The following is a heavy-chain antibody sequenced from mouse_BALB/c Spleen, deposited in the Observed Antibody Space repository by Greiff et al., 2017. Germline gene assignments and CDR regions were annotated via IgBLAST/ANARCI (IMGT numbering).Heavy chain of an antibody. V-gene: IGHV2-2*02. CDR1: GFSLTSYG. Sequence: QVQLQQSGPGLVQPSQSLSITCTASGFSLTSYGVHWVRQSPGKGLEWLGVIWSGGSTDYNAAFISRLSISKDNSKSQVFFKVNSLQANDTAIYYCARKYGNSYYYAMDYWGQGTSVTVSS. CDR2: IWSGGST. J-gene: IGHJ4*01. D-gene: IGHD2-10*02. CDR3: ARKYGNSYYYAMDY.